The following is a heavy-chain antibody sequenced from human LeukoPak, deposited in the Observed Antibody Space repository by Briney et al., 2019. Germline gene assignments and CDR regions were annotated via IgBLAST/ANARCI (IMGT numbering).Heavy chain of an antibody. CDR3: ARRGPVGGGWGFDY. CDR2: ISGYYGNT. D-gene: IGHD6-19*01. CDR1: GYTFTSYG. J-gene: IGHJ4*02. V-gene: IGHV1-18*01. Sequence: GASVKVSCKASGYTFTSYGISWVRQAPGQGLERMGWISGYYGNTDSAQNLQGRVTMTRDTSTSTAYMELRSLTSDDTAVYYCARRGPVGGGWGFDYWGQGTLVTVSS.